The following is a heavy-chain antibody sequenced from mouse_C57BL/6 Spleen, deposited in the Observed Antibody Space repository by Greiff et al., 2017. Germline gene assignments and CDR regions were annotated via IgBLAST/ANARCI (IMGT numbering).Heavy chain of an antibody. CDR2: IYPGDGDT. CDR1: GYAFSSSW. Sequence: VQLQESGPELVKPGASVKISCKASGYAFSSSWMNWVKQRPGKGLEWIGRIYPGDGDTNYNGKFQGKATLTADKSSSTAYMQLSSLTSEDSAVYFCARGLYYGSSYGSYFGYWGQGTTLTVSS. D-gene: IGHD1-1*01. V-gene: IGHV1-82*01. J-gene: IGHJ2*01. CDR3: ARGLYYGSSYGSYFGY.